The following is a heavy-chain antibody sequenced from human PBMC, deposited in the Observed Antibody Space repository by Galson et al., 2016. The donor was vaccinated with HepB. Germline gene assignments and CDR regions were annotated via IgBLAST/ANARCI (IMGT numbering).Heavy chain of an antibody. CDR3: AKRDILVVGAALPAFDY. D-gene: IGHD2-15*01. J-gene: IGHJ4*02. CDR1: GFTFSSYA. V-gene: IGHV3-23*01. CDR2: ILGSGGST. Sequence: SLRLSCAASGFTFSSYAMSWVRQAPGKGLEWVSSILGSGGSTYYADSVKGRFTISRDNSKNTLSLQMNSLRAEDTAIYYCAKRDILVVGAALPAFDYWGQGTLVTVSS.